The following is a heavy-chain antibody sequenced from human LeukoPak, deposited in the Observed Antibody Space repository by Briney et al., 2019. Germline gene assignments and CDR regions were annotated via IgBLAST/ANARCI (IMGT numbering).Heavy chain of an antibody. CDR3: ARSAVADTLSAYYFGY. Sequence: GASVKVSCKASGYTFITYDISWVRQAPGQGLEWMGWISVYNGNTNYAQKLQGRVTMTTESSTNTAYMELRSLRSDDTAVYYCARSAVADTLSAYYFGYWGQGTLVTVSS. CDR2: ISVYNGNT. J-gene: IGHJ4*02. CDR1: GYTFITYD. V-gene: IGHV1-18*01. D-gene: IGHD6-19*01.